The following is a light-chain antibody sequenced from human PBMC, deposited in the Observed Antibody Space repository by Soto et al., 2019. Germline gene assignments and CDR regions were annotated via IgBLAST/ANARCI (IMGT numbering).Light chain of an antibody. Sequence: EIVLTQSPATLSLSPGDRATLSCRASQSINTYLAWYQQKPGQAPRLLIYDASTRATVIPASFSGSWSGTDFTLTISSLEPEDSAVYYCQQRNNWQWTFGQGTKVEIK. CDR1: QSINTY. J-gene: IGKJ1*01. V-gene: IGKV3-11*01. CDR2: DAS. CDR3: QQRNNWQWT.